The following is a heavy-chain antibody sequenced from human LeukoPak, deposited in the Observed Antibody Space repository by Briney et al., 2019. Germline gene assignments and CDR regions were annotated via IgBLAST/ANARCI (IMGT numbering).Heavy chain of an antibody. Sequence: PSETLSLTCAVYGGSFSGYYWSWIRQPPGKGLEWIGEINHSGSTNYNPSLKSRVTISVDTSKNQFSLKLSSVTAADTAVYYCARSKRAAYYFDYWGQGTLVTVSS. D-gene: IGHD6-25*01. CDR3: ARSKRAAYYFDY. J-gene: IGHJ4*02. CDR2: INHSGST. V-gene: IGHV4-34*01. CDR1: GGSFSGYY.